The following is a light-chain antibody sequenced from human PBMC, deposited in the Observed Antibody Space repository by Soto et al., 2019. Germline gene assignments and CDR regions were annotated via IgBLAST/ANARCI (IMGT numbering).Light chain of an antibody. J-gene: IGLJ2*01. CDR3: SSYAGYSNLV. CDR1: SSDVGDYNY. Sequence: QSALTQPPSASGSPGQSVTISCTGTSSDVGDYNYVSWCQQHPGKAPKLMIYEVNKRPSGVPDRFSGSKSGNTASLTVSGLQAEDEADYYCSSYAGYSNLVFGGGTKVTVL. V-gene: IGLV2-8*01. CDR2: EVN.